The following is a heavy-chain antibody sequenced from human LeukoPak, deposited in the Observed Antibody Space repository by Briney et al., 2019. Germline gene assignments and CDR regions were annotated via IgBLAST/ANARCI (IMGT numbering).Heavy chain of an antibody. CDR1: SVSISTSNYY. D-gene: IGHD3-16*01. Sequence: SETLSLTCTVSSVSISTSNYYWGWVRQPPGKALEWIGNIFYSGSTYYNPSLKSRVTISVDTSKNQFSLKLSSVTAADTAVYYCARDQYDYVWGSYFFDYWGQGTLVTVSS. V-gene: IGHV4-39*07. CDR2: IFYSGST. CDR3: ARDQYDYVWGSYFFDY. J-gene: IGHJ4*02.